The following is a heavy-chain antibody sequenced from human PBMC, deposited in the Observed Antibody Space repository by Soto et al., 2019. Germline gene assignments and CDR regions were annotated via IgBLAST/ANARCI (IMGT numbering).Heavy chain of an antibody. CDR2: INAYNGNT. CDR1: GYIFTSYY. V-gene: IGHV1-18*04. Sequence: GASVKVSCKASGYIFTSYYIHWVRQAPGQGLEWMGWINAYNGNTNYAQKLQGRVTMTTDTSTSTAYMELRSLRSDDTAVYYCARDVGYGLIDYWGQGTLVTVSS. CDR3: ARDVGYGLIDY. J-gene: IGHJ4*02. D-gene: IGHD5-18*01.